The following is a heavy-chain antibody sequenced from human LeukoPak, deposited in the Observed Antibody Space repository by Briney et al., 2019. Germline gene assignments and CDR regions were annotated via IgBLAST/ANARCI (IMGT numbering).Heavy chain of an antibody. CDR3: ASEGIRDYYYYSMDV. CDR2: LSSSGSS. J-gene: IGHJ6*03. CDR1: GASITSYY. Sequence: SETLSLTCSVSGASITSYYWSWIRQSAGKGLEWIGRLSSSGSSIHNPSLKSRLTMSVDTSKNQFSLKLSSVTAEDTAVYYCASEGIRDYYYYSMDVWGKETTVTISS. V-gene: IGHV4-4*07. D-gene: IGHD1-14*01.